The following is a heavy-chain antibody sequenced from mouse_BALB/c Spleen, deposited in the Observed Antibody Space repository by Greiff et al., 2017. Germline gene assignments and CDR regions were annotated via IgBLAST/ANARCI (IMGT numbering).Heavy chain of an antibody. V-gene: IGHV1-67*01. CDR1: GYTFTDYA. Sequence: QVQLKQSGPELVRPGVSVKISCKGSGYTFTDYAMHWVKQSHAKSLEWIGVISTYHGNTNYNQKFKGKATMTVDKSSSTAYMELARLTSEDSAIYYCARRLGHAMDYWGQGTSVTVSS. CDR3: ARRLGHAMDY. CDR2: ISTYHGNT. D-gene: IGHD4-1*01. J-gene: IGHJ4*01.